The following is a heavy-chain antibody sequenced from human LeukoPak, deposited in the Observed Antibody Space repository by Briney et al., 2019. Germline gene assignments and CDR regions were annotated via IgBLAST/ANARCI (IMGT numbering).Heavy chain of an antibody. CDR1: GFTFSSYA. CDR2: ISGSGGST. J-gene: IGHJ4*02. Sequence: PGGSLRLSCAASGFTFSSYAMSWVRQAPGKGLEWVSAISGSGGSTYYADSVKGRFTISRDNSKNTLYLQMNSLRAEDTAVYYCAKESWAYYYDSSGYYTPTPFDYWGQGTLVTVSS. D-gene: IGHD3-22*01. V-gene: IGHV3-23*01. CDR3: AKESWAYYYDSSGYYTPTPFDY.